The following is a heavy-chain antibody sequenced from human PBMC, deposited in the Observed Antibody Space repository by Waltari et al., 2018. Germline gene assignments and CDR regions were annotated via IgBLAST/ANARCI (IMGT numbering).Heavy chain of an antibody. CDR3: ARIPHGNYDFWSGYYTDYYFDY. D-gene: IGHD3-3*01. Sequence: EVQLVESGGGLVQPGGSLRLSCAASGFAFNNYCMNWVRQSPGKGLEWVSYLTSSSDTIYYAGSWKGRFTSSRDNAKNSLYLQMNSLRAEDTAVYYCARIPHGNYDFWSGYYTDYYFDYWGQGTLVTVSS. J-gene: IGHJ4*02. CDR2: LTSSSDTI. CDR1: GFAFNNYC. V-gene: IGHV3-48*01.